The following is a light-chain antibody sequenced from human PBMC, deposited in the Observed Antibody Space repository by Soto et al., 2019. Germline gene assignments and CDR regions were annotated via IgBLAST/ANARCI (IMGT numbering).Light chain of an antibody. CDR3: SSYTSSSTLEV. Sequence: QSALTQPASVSGSPGQSITISCTGTSSDVGGYNFVSWYQLHPGKAPKLMIYDVSNRPSGVSDRFSGSKSGNTASLTISGLQAEDEADSYCSSYTSSSTLEVFGGGTKLTVL. CDR1: SSDVGGYNF. CDR2: DVS. J-gene: IGLJ2*01. V-gene: IGLV2-14*01.